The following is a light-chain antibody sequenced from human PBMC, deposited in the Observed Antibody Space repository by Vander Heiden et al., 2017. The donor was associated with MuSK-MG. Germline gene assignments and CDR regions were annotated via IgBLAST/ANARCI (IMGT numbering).Light chain of an antibody. Sequence: DIVLTQSPDSLAVSLGERATINCKSSQSILNSSNNKKYLSWYQQKSGQPPKLLIYWASTRESGVPDRFSGSGSGTDFTLTISSLQAEDVAVYYCQQEDGLPMTFGHGTKVDIK. J-gene: IGKJ3*01. CDR1: QSILNSSNNKKY. V-gene: IGKV4-1*01. CDR2: WAS. CDR3: QQEDGLPMT.